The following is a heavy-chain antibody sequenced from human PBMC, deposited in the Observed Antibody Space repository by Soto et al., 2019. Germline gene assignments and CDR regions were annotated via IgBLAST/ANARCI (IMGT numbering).Heavy chain of an antibody. D-gene: IGHD6-19*01. CDR1: GFTFSSYG. CDR3: ARGDVIAVVDY. CDR2: IWYDGSNK. V-gene: IGHV3-33*01. J-gene: IGHJ4*02. Sequence: QVQLVESGGGVVQPGRSLRLSCAASGFTFSSYGMHWVRQAPGKGLEWVAVIWYDGSNKYYADSVKGRFTISRDNSNNTLYLQMNSLRAEDTAVYYCARGDVIAVVDYWGQGTLVTVSS.